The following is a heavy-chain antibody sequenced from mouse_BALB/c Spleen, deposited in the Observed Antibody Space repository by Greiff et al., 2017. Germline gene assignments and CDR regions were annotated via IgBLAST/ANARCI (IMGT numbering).Heavy chain of an antibody. CDR3: ARDLSTMITTGYFDY. Sequence: VQLQQSGPGLVAPSQSLSITCTVSGFSLTSYGVHWVRQPPGKGLEWLGVIWAGGSTNYNSALMSRLSISKDNSKSQVFLKMNSLQTDDTAMYYCARDLSTMITTGYFDYWGQGTTLTVSS. V-gene: IGHV2-9*02. CDR1: GFSLTSYG. J-gene: IGHJ2*01. D-gene: IGHD2-4*01. CDR2: IWAGGST.